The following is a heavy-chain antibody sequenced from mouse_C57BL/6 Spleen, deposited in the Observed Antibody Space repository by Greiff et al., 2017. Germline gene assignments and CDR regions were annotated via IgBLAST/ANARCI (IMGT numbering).Heavy chain of an antibody. CDR2: IYPGDGDT. V-gene: IGHV1-80*01. J-gene: IGHJ4*01. CDR3: APYYYGSSLYAMDY. D-gene: IGHD1-1*01. CDR1: GYAFSSYW. Sequence: QVQLQQSGAELVKPGASVKISCKASGYAFSSYWLNWVKQRPGKGLEWIGQIYPGDGDTNYNGKFKGKATLTADKSSSTAYMQLSSLTSEDSAVYFCAPYYYGSSLYAMDYWGQGTSVTVSS.